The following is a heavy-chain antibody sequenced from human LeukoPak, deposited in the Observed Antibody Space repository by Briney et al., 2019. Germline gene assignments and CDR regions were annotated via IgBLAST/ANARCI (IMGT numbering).Heavy chain of an antibody. CDR1: GFNFSSYS. D-gene: IGHD5-24*01. Sequence: GGYLRLYCAASGFNFSSYSMDWVRQAPGKGLQWVSSISSSSNYIYYADSVKGRFTISRDNAKNSLYLQMNSLRVGDTAVYYCARDGRGFKIPEDYWGQGTLVTVSS. CDR2: ISSSSNYI. J-gene: IGHJ4*02. V-gene: IGHV3-21*01. CDR3: ARDGRGFKIPEDY.